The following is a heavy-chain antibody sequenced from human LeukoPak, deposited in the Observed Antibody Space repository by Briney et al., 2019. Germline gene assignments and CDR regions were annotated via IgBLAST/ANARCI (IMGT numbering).Heavy chain of an antibody. Sequence: PGGSLRLSCAASGFTFSDYYMSWIRQAPGKGLEWVSYISGSGTNTYYADSVKGRFTISRDNSKNTLDLQMNSLRAEDTAVYYCAKANGAIFGVAGYFDYWGQGTLVTVSS. J-gene: IGHJ4*02. V-gene: IGHV3-11*01. CDR3: AKANGAIFGVAGYFDY. CDR1: GFTFSDYY. CDR2: ISGSGTNT. D-gene: IGHD3-3*02.